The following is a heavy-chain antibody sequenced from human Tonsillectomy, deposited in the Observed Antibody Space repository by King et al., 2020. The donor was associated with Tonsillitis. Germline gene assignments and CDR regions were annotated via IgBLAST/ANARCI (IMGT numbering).Heavy chain of an antibody. CDR1: GFPFSGYG. D-gene: IGHD3-3*01. V-gene: IGHV3-33*01. CDR3: ARERYDVPGAFDL. CDR2: VWDAENDI. Sequence: VQLVESGGGVVQPGRSLRLYCAASGFPFSGYGMHWVRQAPGKGLEWVGGVWDAENDIYYADSVKGRFTISRDNSKNTLYFQMNSLRAEDTAVYYCARERYDVPGAFDLWGQGTMVTVSS. J-gene: IGHJ3*01.